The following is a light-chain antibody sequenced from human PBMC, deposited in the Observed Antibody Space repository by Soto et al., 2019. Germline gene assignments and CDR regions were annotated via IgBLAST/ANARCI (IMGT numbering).Light chain of an antibody. CDR3: QQYGSSPIT. CDR2: CAS. V-gene: IGKV3-20*01. Sequence: EVMMPPSPCLLSLSPGERATISCRARHVIGSCNLAWYHQKSGQAPRLLIYCASSRATGIPDRFSGSGSGTDFTLTISSLEPEDVGVYYCQQYGSSPITFGPGTRLEIK. CDR1: HVIGSCN. J-gene: IGKJ5*01.